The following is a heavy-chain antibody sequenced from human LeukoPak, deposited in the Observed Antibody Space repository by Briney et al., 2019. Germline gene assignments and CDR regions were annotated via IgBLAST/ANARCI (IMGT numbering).Heavy chain of an antibody. CDR2: ISFDESSE. J-gene: IGHJ4*02. CDR1: GFTFSNYG. CDR3: AKEVGYDSPYFDY. Sequence: PGGSLRLSCAASGFTFSNYGMHWVRQAPGKGLEWVALISFDESSEYYADSVKGRFSISRDNSKNTLYLQMNNARVDDTAVYYCAKEVGYDSPYFDYWGQGTLVTVSS. V-gene: IGHV3-30*18. D-gene: IGHD5-12*01.